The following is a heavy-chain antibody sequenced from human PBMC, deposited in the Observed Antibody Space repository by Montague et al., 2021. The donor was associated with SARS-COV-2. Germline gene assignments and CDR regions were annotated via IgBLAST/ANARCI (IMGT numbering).Heavy chain of an antibody. CDR2: IYYSGST. D-gene: IGHD6-13*01. CDR1: GGSISSYY. Sequence: ETLSLTCTVSGGSISSYYWSWIRQPPGKGLEWIGYIYYSGSTNYNPSLKSRVTISVDTSKNEFSLKLSSVTAADTAVYYCARDGSSSWYSNWFDPWGQGTLVTVSS. CDR3: ARDGSSSWYSNWFDP. J-gene: IGHJ5*02. V-gene: IGHV4-59*01.